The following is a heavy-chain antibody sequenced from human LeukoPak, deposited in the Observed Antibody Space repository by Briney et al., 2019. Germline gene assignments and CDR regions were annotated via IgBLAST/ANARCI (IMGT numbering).Heavy chain of an antibody. D-gene: IGHD3-10*01. V-gene: IGHV3-48*01. CDR1: GFTFSSYS. Sequence: GGSLRLSCAASGFTFSSYSMNWVRQAPGKGLEWVSYISSSSSTIYYADSVKGRFTISRDNAKNSLYLQMNSPRAEDTAVYYCARDNLWFGEAIKPYYYGMDVWGQGTTVTVSS. CDR3: ARDNLWFGEAIKPYYYGMDV. CDR2: ISSSSSTI. J-gene: IGHJ6*02.